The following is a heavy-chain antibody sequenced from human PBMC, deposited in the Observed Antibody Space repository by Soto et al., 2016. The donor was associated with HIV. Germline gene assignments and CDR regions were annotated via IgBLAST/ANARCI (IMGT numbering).Heavy chain of an antibody. CDR1: GFTFSSYS. V-gene: IGHV3-21*01. CDR3: ARVGSTHRIAARPGGTT. D-gene: IGHD6-6*01. J-gene: IGHJ4*02. CDR2: ISSSSSYI. Sequence: EVQLVESGGGLVKPGGSLRLSCAASGFTFSSYSMNWVRQAPGKGLEWVSSISSSSSYIYYADSVKGRFTISRDNAKNSLYLQMNSLRAEDTAVYYCARVGSTHRIAARPGGTTWGQGTLVTVSS.